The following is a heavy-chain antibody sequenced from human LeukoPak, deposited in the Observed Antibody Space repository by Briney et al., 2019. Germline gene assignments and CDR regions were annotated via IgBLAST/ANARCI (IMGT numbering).Heavy chain of an antibody. Sequence: ETGGSLRLSCAVSGFTFSNYWMSWVRQAPGKGLEWVANIKQDGSEKYYMDSVKGRFTISRDNAKNSLYLQMNSLRAEDTAVYYCAREDDWNYEDYWGQGTLVTVSS. J-gene: IGHJ4*02. D-gene: IGHD1-7*01. CDR2: IKQDGSEK. V-gene: IGHV3-7*01. CDR3: AREDDWNYEDY. CDR1: GFTFSNYW.